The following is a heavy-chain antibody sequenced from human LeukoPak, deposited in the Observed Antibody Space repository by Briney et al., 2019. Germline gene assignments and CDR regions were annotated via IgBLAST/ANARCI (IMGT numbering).Heavy chain of an antibody. CDR1: GYIFVTSD. CDR3: ARSLAVGGTRAY. Sequence: ASVTVSCKASGYIFVTSDINWVRQDAGQGLEWMGWMNPLSGNTGYAQKFQDRVTMTRNTSIGTAYMELSSLRSEDTAVYYCARSLAVGGTRAYWGQGTRVTVSS. D-gene: IGHD6-19*01. J-gene: IGHJ4*02. V-gene: IGHV1-8*01. CDR2: MNPLSGNT.